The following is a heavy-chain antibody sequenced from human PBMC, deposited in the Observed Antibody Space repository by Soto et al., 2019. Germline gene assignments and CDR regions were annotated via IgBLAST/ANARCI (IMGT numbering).Heavy chain of an antibody. J-gene: IGHJ6*02. D-gene: IGHD2-2*01. Sequence: QVQLVESGGGVVQPGRSLRLSCAASGFTFSSYGMHWVRQAPGKGLEWVAVISYDGSNKYYADSVKGRFTISRDNSKNTLYLQMNIPRSVDMAVYSCAKGEEFVLVPPAPPQCGMDFWGQGTTVTVSS. CDR1: GFTFSSYG. CDR3: AKGEEFVLVPPAPPQCGMDF. CDR2: ISYDGSNK. V-gene: IGHV3-30*18.